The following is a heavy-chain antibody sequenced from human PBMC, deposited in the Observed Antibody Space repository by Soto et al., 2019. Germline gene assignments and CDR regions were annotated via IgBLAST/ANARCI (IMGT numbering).Heavy chain of an antibody. CDR3: ARGGHCTNGVC. D-gene: IGHD2-8*01. J-gene: IGHJ4*02. Sequence: PGGSLRLSCAASGFSFSSFAMSWVRQAPGKGLVWVSRINSDGSSTSYADSVKGRFTISRDNAKNTLYLQMNSLRAEDTAVYYCARGGHCTNGVCWGQGTLVTVSS. V-gene: IGHV3-74*01. CDR2: INSDGSST. CDR1: GFSFSSFA.